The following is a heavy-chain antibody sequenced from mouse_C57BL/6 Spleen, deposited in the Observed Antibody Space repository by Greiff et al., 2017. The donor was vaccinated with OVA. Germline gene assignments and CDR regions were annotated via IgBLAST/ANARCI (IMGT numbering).Heavy chain of an antibody. CDR3: ERAGGYDEEYYFDY. Sequence: QVQLQQPGAELVMPGASVKLSCKASGYTFTSYWMHWVKQRPGQGLEWIGEIDPSDSYTNYNQKFKGKSTLTVDKSSSTAYMQLSSLTSEDSAVYYCERAGGYDEEYYFDYWGQGTTLTVSS. CDR2: IDPSDSYT. V-gene: IGHV1-69*01. J-gene: IGHJ2*01. D-gene: IGHD2-14*01. CDR1: GYTFTSYW.